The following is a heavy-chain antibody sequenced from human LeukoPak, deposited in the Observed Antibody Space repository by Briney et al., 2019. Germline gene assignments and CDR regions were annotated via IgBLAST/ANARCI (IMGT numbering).Heavy chain of an antibody. CDR3: AKDIIDYYDSSGYYGENAFDI. CDR1: GFTFSSYA. V-gene: IGHV3-30-3*01. D-gene: IGHD3-22*01. J-gene: IGHJ3*02. Sequence: GGSLRLSCAASGFTFSSYAMHWVRQAPGKGLEWVAVISYDGSNKYYADSVKGRFTISRDNSKNTLFLQVNSLRAEDTATYYCAKDIIDYYDSSGYYGENAFDIRGQGTLVDVSS. CDR2: ISYDGSNK.